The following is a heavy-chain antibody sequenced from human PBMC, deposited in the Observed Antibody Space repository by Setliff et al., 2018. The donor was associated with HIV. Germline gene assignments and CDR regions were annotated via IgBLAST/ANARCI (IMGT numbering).Heavy chain of an antibody. CDR1: GGSIRATSYY. D-gene: IGHD3-10*01. Sequence: PSETLSLTCTVSGGSIRATSYYWGWVRQPPGKGLEWIGEINHSGSTNYNPSLKSRVTISVDTSKNRFSLRLSSVSAADTAVYYCARSTYYYGSGKGSGWFDPWGQGTLVTVSS. CDR3: ARSTYYYGSGKGSGWFDP. CDR2: INHSGST. J-gene: IGHJ5*02. V-gene: IGHV4-39*02.